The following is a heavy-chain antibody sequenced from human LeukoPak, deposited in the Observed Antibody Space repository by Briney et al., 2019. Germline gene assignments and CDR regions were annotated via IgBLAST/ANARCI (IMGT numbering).Heavy chain of an antibody. D-gene: IGHD3-10*01. CDR3: ARAYYGSGTFGY. V-gene: IGHV4-38-2*01. CDR1: GYSISSGYY. CDR2: IYHSGST. J-gene: IGHJ4*02. Sequence: PSETLSLTCAVSGYSISSGYYWGWIRQPPGKGLEWIGSIYHSGSTYYNPSLKSRVTISVDTSKNQFSLKLSSVTAADTAVYYCARAYYGSGTFGYWGQGTLVTVSS.